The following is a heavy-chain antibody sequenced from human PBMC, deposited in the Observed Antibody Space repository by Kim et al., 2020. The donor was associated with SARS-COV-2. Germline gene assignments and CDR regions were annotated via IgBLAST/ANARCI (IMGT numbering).Heavy chain of an antibody. Sequence: GGSLRLSCAASWFTVSSNYMSWVRQAPGKGLEWVSVIYSGGSTYYADSVKGRFTISRDNSKNTLYLQMNSLRAEDTAVYYCARVTRGADYIWGGYRYYWYFDLWGRGTLVTVSS. CDR2: IYSGGST. CDR1: WFTVSSNY. CDR3: ARVTRGADYIWGGYRYYWYFDL. D-gene: IGHD3-16*02. J-gene: IGHJ2*01. V-gene: IGHV3-53*01.